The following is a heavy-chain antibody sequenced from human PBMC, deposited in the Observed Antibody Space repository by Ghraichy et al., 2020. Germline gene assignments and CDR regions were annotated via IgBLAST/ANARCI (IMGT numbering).Heavy chain of an antibody. CDR3: AKDGSYGYRGVSNFFDA. CDR1: GFTFNTYA. V-gene: IGHV3-30*02. J-gene: IGHJ4*02. D-gene: IGHD5-18*01. CDR2: IRFDESNR. Sequence: GGSLRLSCAASGFTFNTYAMHWVRQAPGKGLEWVAFIRFDESNRYHAASVNGRFSISRDNSKNTLYLQMNSLRADDTAVYYCAKDGSYGYRGVSNFFDAWGQGILVTVSS.